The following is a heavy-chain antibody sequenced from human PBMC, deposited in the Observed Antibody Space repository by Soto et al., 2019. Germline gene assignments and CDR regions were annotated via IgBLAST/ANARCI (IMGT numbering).Heavy chain of an antibody. Sequence: ASVKVSCKASGYTFVDYGFVWVRQAPGQGLEWMGWINPNSGGTNYAQKFQGWVTMTRDTSTSTAYMELSRLRSDDTAVYYCARDANVDTAMVNDPYFDYWGQGTLVTVSS. V-gene: IGHV1-2*04. CDR3: ARDANVDTAMVNDPYFDY. CDR1: GYTFVDYG. CDR2: INPNSGGT. D-gene: IGHD5-18*01. J-gene: IGHJ4*02.